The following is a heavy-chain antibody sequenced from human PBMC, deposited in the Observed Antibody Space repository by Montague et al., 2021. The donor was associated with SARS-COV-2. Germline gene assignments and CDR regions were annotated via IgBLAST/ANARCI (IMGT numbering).Heavy chain of an antibody. CDR1: GGSIRSSHW. CDR3: AREFRTYGYGGQYWYFDL. J-gene: IGHJ2*01. Sequence: SETLSLTCAVSGGSIRSSHWWSWVRQPPGKVLLWIGEIYHSGSTNYNPSLKSRVTISIDKSKNQFSLKLSSVTAADTAVYYCAREFRTYGYGGQYWYFDLWGRGTLVTVSS. CDR2: IYHSGST. V-gene: IGHV4-4*02. D-gene: IGHD3-10*01.